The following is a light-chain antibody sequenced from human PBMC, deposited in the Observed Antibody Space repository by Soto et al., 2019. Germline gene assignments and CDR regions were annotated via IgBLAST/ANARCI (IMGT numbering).Light chain of an antibody. Sequence: QLVLTQPPSVSGAPGQRVTISCTGSSSNIGAGYDVHWYQQLPGTAPKLLIYGNSNRPSGVPDRFSGSKSGTSASLAITGLQAEDEADYYCQSYETSSLWVFGGGTKLTVL. CDR1: SSNIGAGYD. CDR2: GNS. CDR3: QSYETSSLWV. J-gene: IGLJ3*02. V-gene: IGLV1-40*01.